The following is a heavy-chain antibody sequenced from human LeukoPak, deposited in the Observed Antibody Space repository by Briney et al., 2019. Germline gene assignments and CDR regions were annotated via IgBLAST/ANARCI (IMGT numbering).Heavy chain of an antibody. Sequence: GRSLRLSCAASGFTFSSYGMHWVRQAPGQGLEWVAVIWYDGSKKYYADSVKGRFTISRDNSKNTLYLQMNSLRAEDTAVYYCARDTGHEFDYWGQGTLVTVSS. D-gene: IGHD1-14*01. J-gene: IGHJ4*02. CDR2: IWYDGSKK. CDR3: ARDTGHEFDY. V-gene: IGHV3-33*01. CDR1: GFTFSSYG.